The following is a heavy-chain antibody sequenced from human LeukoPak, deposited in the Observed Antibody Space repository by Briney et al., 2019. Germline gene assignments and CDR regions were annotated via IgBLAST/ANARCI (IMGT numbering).Heavy chain of an antibody. Sequence: PGGSLRLSCAASGFTFSSYWMSWVRQAPGKGLEWVANIKQDGSEKYYVDSVKGRFTISRDNAKNSLYLQMNSLRAEDTAVYYCARISSHHYYYYYMDVWGKGTTVTVSS. CDR1: GFTFSSYW. J-gene: IGHJ6*03. CDR2: IKQDGSEK. V-gene: IGHV3-7*01. CDR3: ARISSHHYYYYYMDV. D-gene: IGHD6-13*01.